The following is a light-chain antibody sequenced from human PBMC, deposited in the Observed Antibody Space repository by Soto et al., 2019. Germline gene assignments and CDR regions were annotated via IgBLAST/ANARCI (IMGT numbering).Light chain of an antibody. CDR2: DAS. CDR1: QSVSTS. V-gene: IGKV3-11*01. J-gene: IGKJ1*01. CDR3: QVRDVWPS. Sequence: IVLTQSPVTLAVSPGESAVLSCRASQSVSTSLAWYQHKPGQAPRLFIYDASKRAPGIPARFTGSGSGAHFTLTISSLEPEDIAVYYCQVRDVWPSFGQGTKVE.